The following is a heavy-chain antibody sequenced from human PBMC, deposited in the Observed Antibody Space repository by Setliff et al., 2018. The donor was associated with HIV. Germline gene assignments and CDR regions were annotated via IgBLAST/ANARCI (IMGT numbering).Heavy chain of an antibody. CDR2: IQYDGDTR. J-gene: IGHJ6*03. CDR1: GFTFSNNN. V-gene: IGHV3-30*02. D-gene: IGHD3-10*01. Sequence: GGSLRLSCAASGFTFSNNNMHWVRQTPGKGLEWVACIQYDGDTRYYADSVKGRFTISRDNTKNSLYLQMDSLRAEDTAVYYCARVVDTSGGYWGSFYRYMDVWGKGTTVTVSS. CDR3: ARVVDTSGGYWGSFYRYMDV.